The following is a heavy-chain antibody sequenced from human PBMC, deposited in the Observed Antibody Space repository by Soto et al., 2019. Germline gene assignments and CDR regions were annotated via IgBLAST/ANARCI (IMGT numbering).Heavy chain of an antibody. CDR3: EKDSGSGGIVAGTPDY. CDR2: FSAGGSR. J-gene: IGHJ4*02. D-gene: IGHD6-19*01. V-gene: IGHV3-23*01. CDR1: GFTVSSSA. Sequence: EVHLLESGGGLVQPGGSLRLSCAASGFTVSSSAMIWVRQAPGKGLEWVATFSAGGSRYYADSVKGRITTSRNSSQNTIYLQMHGLRAEDTALYDCEKDSGSGGIVAGTPDYWGQGTLVTVSS.